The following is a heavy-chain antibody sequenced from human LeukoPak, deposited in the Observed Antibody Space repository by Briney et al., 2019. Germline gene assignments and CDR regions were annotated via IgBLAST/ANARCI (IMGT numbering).Heavy chain of an antibody. CDR3: ARVGGRYSSSWYYYYYYMDV. D-gene: IGHD6-13*01. CDR2: IYHSGST. Sequence: SETLSLTCTVSGYSFSSGYYWGWIRQPPGKPLEWIGSIYHSGSTYYNPSLKSRVTISVDTSKNQFSLKLSSVTAADTAVYYCARVGGRYSSSWYYYYYYMDVWGKGTTVTISS. V-gene: IGHV4-38-2*02. CDR1: GYSFSSGYY. J-gene: IGHJ6*03.